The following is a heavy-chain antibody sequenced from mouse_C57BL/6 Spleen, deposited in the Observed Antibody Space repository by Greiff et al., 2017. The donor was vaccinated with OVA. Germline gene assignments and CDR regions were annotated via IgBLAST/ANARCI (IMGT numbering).Heavy chain of an antibody. V-gene: IGHV5-17*01. Sequence: ELKLVESGGGLVKPGGSLKLSCAASGFTFSDYGMHWVRQAPEKGLEWVAYISSGSSTIYYADKVKGRFTMSRDNADNTLYLQMTSLRSEDTAMYYCARGDGGSYRYFDVWGTGTTVTVSS. J-gene: IGHJ1*03. CDR2: ISSGSSTI. CDR3: ARGDGGSYRYFDV. CDR1: GFTFSDYG. D-gene: IGHD1-1*02.